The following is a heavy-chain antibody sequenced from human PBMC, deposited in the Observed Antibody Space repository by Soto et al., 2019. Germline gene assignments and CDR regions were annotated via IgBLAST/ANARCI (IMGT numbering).Heavy chain of an antibody. CDR2: IIPSFGTA. V-gene: IGHV1-69*01. CDR3: ARAGGRHAGGIDY. D-gene: IGHD1-26*01. CDR1: GGTFSSYS. Sequence: QVQLVQSGAEGKKPGSSVKVSCKASGGTFSSYSLNWGRQAPGQGLEWTGEIIPSFGTANYEQQFQSRVTITGAESTRRTYLGMSSLRSEDTAVYFCARAGGRHAGGIDYWGQGTLVTVSS. J-gene: IGHJ4*02.